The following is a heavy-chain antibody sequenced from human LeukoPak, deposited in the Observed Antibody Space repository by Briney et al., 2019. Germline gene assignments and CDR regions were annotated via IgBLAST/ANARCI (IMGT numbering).Heavy chain of an antibody. V-gene: IGHV3-21*01. CDR2: ISISSSYI. Sequence: PGGSLRLSCAASGFTFSSYSMNWVRQPPGNGLECVSSISISSSYIYYADSVKGRFTISRDNAKNSLYLQMNSMRAEDTAVYYCARGGGIVLMVYAEYYFDYWGQGTLVTVSS. D-gene: IGHD2-8*01. J-gene: IGHJ4*02. CDR1: GFTFSSYS. CDR3: ARGGGIVLMVYAEYYFDY.